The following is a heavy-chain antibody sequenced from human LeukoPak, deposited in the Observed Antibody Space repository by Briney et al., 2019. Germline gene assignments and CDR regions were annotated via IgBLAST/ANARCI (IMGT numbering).Heavy chain of an antibody. D-gene: IGHD3-16*01. CDR3: ARGFGTSDAFDI. V-gene: IGHV3-53*01. CDR2: IYSDNT. J-gene: IGHJ3*02. CDR1: GFTVSSNS. Sequence: GGSLRLSCTVSGFTVSSNSISWVRQAPRKGLEWVSFIYSDNTHYSDSVKGRFTISRDNSKNTLYLQMNSLRAEDTAVYYCARGFGTSDAFDIWGQGTMVTVSS.